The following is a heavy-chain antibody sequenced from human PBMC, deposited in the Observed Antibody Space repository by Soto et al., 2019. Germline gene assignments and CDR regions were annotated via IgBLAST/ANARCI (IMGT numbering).Heavy chain of an antibody. CDR1: GGTFSSYA. D-gene: IGHD2-2*01. V-gene: IGHV1-69*06. CDR2: VIPIFGTA. Sequence: SVKVSCKASGGTFSSYAISWVRQAPGQGLEWMGGVIPIFGTANYAQKFQGRVTITADKSTSTAYMELSSLRSEDTAVYYCARDMARYCSSTSCYSYGMDVWGQGTTVTVSS. CDR3: ARDMARYCSSTSCYSYGMDV. J-gene: IGHJ6*02.